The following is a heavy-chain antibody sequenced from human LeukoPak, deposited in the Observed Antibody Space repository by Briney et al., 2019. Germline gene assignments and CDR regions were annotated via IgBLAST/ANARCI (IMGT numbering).Heavy chain of an antibody. D-gene: IGHD3-3*01. CDR1: GFTFSSYAM. J-gene: IGHJ4*02. V-gene: IGHV4-4*02. Sequence: PGGSLRLSCAASGFTFSSYAMSWVRQAPGKGLEWIGEIYHSGSTNYNPSLKSRVTISVDKSKNQFSLKLSSVTAADTAVYYCARDRSLRGDRTFDYWGQGTLVTVSS. CDR2: IYHSGST. CDR3: ARDRSLRGDRTFDY.